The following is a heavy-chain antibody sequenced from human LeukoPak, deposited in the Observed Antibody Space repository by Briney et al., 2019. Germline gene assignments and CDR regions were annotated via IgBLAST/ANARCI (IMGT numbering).Heavy chain of an antibody. CDR3: ARGLGYFQH. CDR2: IYHSGST. J-gene: IGHJ1*01. Sequence: SETPSLTCTVSGYSICSGYYWGWIRQPPGKGLEWIGSIYHSGSTYYNPSLKSRVTISVDTSKNQFSLKLSSVTAADTAVYYCARGLGYFQHWGQGTLVTVSS. CDR1: GYSICSGYY. V-gene: IGHV4-38-2*02.